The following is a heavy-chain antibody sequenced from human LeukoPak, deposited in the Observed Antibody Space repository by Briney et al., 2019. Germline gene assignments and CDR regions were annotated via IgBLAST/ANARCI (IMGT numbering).Heavy chain of an antibody. CDR3: ARADSGYAIMHYYYYMDV. CDR1: GGSISSSSYY. J-gene: IGHJ6*03. Sequence: SETLSLTCTVSGGSISSSSYYWGWIRQPPGKGLEWIGSIYYSGSTYYNPSLKSRVTISVDTSKNQFSLKLSSVTAADTAVYYCARADSGYAIMHYYYYMDVWGKGTTVTVSS. CDR2: IYYSGST. V-gene: IGHV4-39*07. D-gene: IGHD2-8*01.